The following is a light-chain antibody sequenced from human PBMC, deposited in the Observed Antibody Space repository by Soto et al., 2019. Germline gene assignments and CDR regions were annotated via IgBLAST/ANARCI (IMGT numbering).Light chain of an antibody. CDR2: GAS. V-gene: IGKV3-20*01. J-gene: IGKJ1*01. Sequence: EVVLTQSPGSLSLSPGERATLSCRASQSVMSNYLSWYQQKPGLAPRLLIYGASSRATGIPDRFSGSGSGTDFTLTISRLEPEDFAVYYCQQYGSSPTFGQGTKVDIK. CDR1: QSVMSNY. CDR3: QQYGSSPT.